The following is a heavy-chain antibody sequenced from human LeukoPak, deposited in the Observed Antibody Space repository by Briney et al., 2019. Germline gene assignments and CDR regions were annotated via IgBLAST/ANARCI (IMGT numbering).Heavy chain of an antibody. J-gene: IGHJ5*02. CDR1: GYNFSSYW. Sequence: GESLKISCKGSGYNFSSYWIDWVRQMPGKGLEWMGIIYPGDSDTRYSPSFQGQVTISADKSLSTAYLQWSSLKASDTAMYYCARQRRGGYGVGWFDPWGQGSLVTVSS. CDR3: ARQRRGGYGVGWFDP. D-gene: IGHD5-12*01. V-gene: IGHV5-51*01. CDR2: IYPGDSDT.